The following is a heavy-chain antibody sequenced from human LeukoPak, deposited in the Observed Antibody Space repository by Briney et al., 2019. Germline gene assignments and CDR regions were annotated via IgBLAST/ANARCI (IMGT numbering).Heavy chain of an antibody. D-gene: IGHD1-26*01. CDR1: GFTFSSYA. Sequence: PGGSLRLSCAASGFTFSSYAMHWVRQAPGKGLEYVSAISSNGGSTYYANSVKGRLTISRDNSKNTLYLQMGSLRAEDMAVYYCARDRGSYEYYFDYWGQGTLVTVSS. CDR2: ISSNGGST. V-gene: IGHV3-64*01. CDR3: ARDRGSYEYYFDY. J-gene: IGHJ4*02.